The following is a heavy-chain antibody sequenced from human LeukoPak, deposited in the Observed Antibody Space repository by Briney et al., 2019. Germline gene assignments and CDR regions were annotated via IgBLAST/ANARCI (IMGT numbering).Heavy chain of an antibody. Sequence: SVKVSCKASGGTFSSYAISWVRQAPGQGLEWMGAIIPIFGTANYAQKFQGRVTITADESTSTAYMELSSLRSEDTAVYYCARDRLDSSSWSYFDYWGQGTLVTVSS. D-gene: IGHD6-13*01. CDR3: ARDRLDSSSWSYFDY. V-gene: IGHV1-69*13. CDR2: IIPIFGTA. CDR1: GGTFSSYA. J-gene: IGHJ4*02.